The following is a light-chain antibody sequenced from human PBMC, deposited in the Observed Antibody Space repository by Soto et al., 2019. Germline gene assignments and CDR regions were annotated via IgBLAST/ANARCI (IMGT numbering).Light chain of an antibody. CDR2: GAS. J-gene: IGKJ1*01. V-gene: IGKV3-15*01. Sequence: IQVTQSPATLSVSPGERATLSCRASQTVGSNLAWYQQKHGQAPRLLINGASTRATGVPARFSGSGSGTEFTLTISSLQPEDFATYYCQQSYTTPLTFGQGTKVDIK. CDR1: QTVGSN. CDR3: QQSYTTPLT.